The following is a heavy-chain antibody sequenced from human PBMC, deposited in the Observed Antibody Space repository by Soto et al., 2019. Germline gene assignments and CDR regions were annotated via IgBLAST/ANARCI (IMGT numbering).Heavy chain of an antibody. CDR2: LYYSGST. J-gene: IGHJ5*02. Sequence: SETLSLTCTVSGGSISSGGYYWSWIRQHPGKGLEWIGYLYYSGSTYYNPSLMSRVLISVDTSKNHFSLKLTSVTAADTAVYYCARASIGVSGPNWFDPWGQGTLVTVSS. V-gene: IGHV4-31*03. CDR3: ARASIGVSGPNWFDP. D-gene: IGHD6-13*01. CDR1: GGSISSGGYY.